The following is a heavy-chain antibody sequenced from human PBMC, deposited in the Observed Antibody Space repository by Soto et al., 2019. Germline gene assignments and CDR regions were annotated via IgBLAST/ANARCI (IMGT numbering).Heavy chain of an antibody. V-gene: IGHV5-10-1*01. CDR1: GYSFTKYW. J-gene: IGHJ6*02. CDR3: ARHYICRGGDCYYYGMDV. D-gene: IGHD3-16*01. CDR2: IDPSDSYI. Sequence: PGESLKISCKGSGYSFTKYWISWVRQMPGKGLEWMGRIDPSDSYINYSPSFQGHVTISADKPINTAYLQWSSLRASDTAIYYCARHYICRGGDCYYYGMDVWGQGTTVTVSS.